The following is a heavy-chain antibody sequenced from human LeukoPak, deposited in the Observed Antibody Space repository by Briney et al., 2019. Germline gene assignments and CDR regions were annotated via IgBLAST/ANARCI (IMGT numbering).Heavy chain of an antibody. V-gene: IGHV4-34*01. D-gene: IGHD6-19*01. CDR2: INHSGST. Sequence: SETLSLTCAVYGGSFSGYYWSWIRQPPGKGLEWIGEINHSGSTNYNPSLKSRVTISVDTSKDQFSLKLSSVTAADTAVYYCARGGTIVVAGTSRDADYYGMDVWGQGTTVTVSS. CDR1: GGSFSGYY. J-gene: IGHJ6*02. CDR3: ARGGTIVVAGTSRDADYYGMDV.